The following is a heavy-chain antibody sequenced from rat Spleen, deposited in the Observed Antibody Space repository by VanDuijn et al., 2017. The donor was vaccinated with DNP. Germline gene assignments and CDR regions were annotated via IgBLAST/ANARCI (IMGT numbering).Heavy chain of an antibody. J-gene: IGHJ3*01. CDR1: GFSLTSYG. Sequence: QVQLKESGPGLVQPSQTLSLTCTVSGFSLTSYGVSWVRQPPGKGLEWMGVIWNNGGTRYNSVLKSRLRISKDTSKSQVFLKMNSLQTEDTATYYCVRSPETTYIYFPWAYWGQGTLVTVSS. CDR3: VRSPETTYIYFPWAY. CDR2: IWNNGGT. V-gene: IGHV2-41*01. D-gene: IGHD1-2*01.